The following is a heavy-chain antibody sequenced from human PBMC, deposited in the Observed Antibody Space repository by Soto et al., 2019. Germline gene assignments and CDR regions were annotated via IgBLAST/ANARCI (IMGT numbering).Heavy chain of an antibody. CDR3: AREKTYYYYYYYMDV. CDR1: GFTFSSYS. CDR2: ISSSSSTI. V-gene: IGHV3-48*01. Sequence: EVQLVESGGGLVQPGGSLRLSCAASGFTFSSYSMNWVRQAPGKGLEWVSYISSSSSTIYYADSVKGRFTISRDNAKNSLYLQMNSLRAEDTAVYYCAREKTYYYYYYYMDVWGKGTTVTVSS. J-gene: IGHJ6*03.